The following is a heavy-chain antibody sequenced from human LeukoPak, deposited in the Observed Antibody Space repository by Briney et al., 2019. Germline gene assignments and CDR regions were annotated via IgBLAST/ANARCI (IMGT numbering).Heavy chain of an antibody. Sequence: ASVKVSCKASGYTFTSYDINWVRQATGQGLEWMGWMNPNSGNTGYAQKFQGRVTMTRSISVSTAYMELSSLRSEDTAVYYCARGIAAAGTIRKYFDYWGQGTLVTVSS. D-gene: IGHD6-13*01. V-gene: IGHV1-8*01. CDR3: ARGIAAAGTIRKYFDY. CDR1: GYTFTSYD. J-gene: IGHJ4*02. CDR2: MNPNSGNT.